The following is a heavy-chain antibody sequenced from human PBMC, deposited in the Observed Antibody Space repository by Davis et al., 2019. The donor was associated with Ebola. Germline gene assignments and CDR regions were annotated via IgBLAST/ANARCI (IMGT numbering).Heavy chain of an antibody. V-gene: IGHV1-2*02. CDR2: INPNSGGT. CDR1: GYTFTDYY. CDR3: ARDVGASYSHYGTYFYYMDV. D-gene: IGHD4-11*01. Sequence: ASVKVSCKTSGYTFTDYYIHWVRQAPGQGLEWMGWINPNSGGTNYAQKFQGRVTMTRDTSISTAYMELSRLRSEDMAVYYCARDVGASYSHYGTYFYYMDVWGKGTTVTVSS. J-gene: IGHJ6*03.